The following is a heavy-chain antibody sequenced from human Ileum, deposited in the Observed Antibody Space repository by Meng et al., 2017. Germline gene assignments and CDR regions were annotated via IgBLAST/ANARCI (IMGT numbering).Heavy chain of an antibody. D-gene: IGHD3-10*01. CDR3: MSHERSVRDSTNWFDP. CDR1: CGVNTTCGYY. CDR2: IYYSGGA. V-gene: IGHV4-39*07. J-gene: IGHJ5*02. Sequence: PVTLSMPRSLPCTLACGVNTTCGYYGAWPRHRPGKGLRWIGGIYYSGGAAYNPSFKSRVNMSLDTSKNQFSLRVNSVTAADTAVYYCMSHERSVRDSTNWFDPWGQGTLVTVSS.